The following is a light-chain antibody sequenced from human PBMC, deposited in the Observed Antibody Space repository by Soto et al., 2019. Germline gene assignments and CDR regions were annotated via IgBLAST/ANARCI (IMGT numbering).Light chain of an antibody. J-gene: IGLJ2*01. Sequence: QSALTQPPSASGSPGQSVTISCTGTSSDVGGYNYVSWYHQHPAKAPKLMIYEVSKRSSGVPDRLLGSKSGNTAALTVSGLQVEDEGDYYCASYTGSDTLVFGGGTKLAVL. CDR1: SSDVGGYNY. CDR3: ASYTGSDTLV. V-gene: IGLV2-8*01. CDR2: EVS.